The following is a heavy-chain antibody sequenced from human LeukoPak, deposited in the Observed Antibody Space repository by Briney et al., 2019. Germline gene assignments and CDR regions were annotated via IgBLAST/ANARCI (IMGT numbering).Heavy chain of an antibody. CDR2: ISYDGSNK. CDR1: GFTFSSYA. CDR3: ARRRGVTSPYYFDY. D-gene: IGHD4-17*01. J-gene: IGHJ4*02. Sequence: PGGSLRLSCAASGFTFSSYAMHWVRQAPGKGLGWVAVISYDGSNKYYADSVKGRFTISRDNSKNTLYLQMNSLRAEDTAVYYCARRRGVTSPYYFDYWGQGTLVTVSS. V-gene: IGHV3-30-3*01.